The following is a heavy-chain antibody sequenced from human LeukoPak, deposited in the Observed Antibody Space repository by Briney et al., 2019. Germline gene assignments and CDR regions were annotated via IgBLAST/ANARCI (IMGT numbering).Heavy chain of an antibody. Sequence: SETLSLTCAVYGGSFSGYYWSWIRQPPGKGLEWIGEINHSGSTNYNPSLKSRVTISVDTSKNQFSLKLSSVTAADTAVYYCARGRPAGRRGRFDPWGQGTLVTVSS. J-gene: IGHJ5*02. CDR2: INHSGST. V-gene: IGHV4-34*01. D-gene: IGHD3-16*01. CDR3: ARGRPAGRRGRFDP. CDR1: GGSFSGYY.